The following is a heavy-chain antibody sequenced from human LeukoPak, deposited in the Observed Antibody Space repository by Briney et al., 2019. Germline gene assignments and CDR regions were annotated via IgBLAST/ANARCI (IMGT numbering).Heavy chain of an antibody. Sequence: TSETLSLTCTVSGGSISSGSYYWSWIRQPAGKGLEWIGRIYTSGSTHYNPSLKSRVTISVDPSKNQFSLKLSSVTAADTAVYYCARSRGYSYGPRQAFDIWGQGTMVTVSS. V-gene: IGHV4-61*02. CDR2: IYTSGST. J-gene: IGHJ3*02. CDR3: ARSRGYSYGPRQAFDI. D-gene: IGHD5-18*01. CDR1: GGSISSGSYY.